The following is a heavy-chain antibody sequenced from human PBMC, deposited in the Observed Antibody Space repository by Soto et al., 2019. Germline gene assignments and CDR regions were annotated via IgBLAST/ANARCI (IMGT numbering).Heavy chain of an antibody. CDR1: GYTFTSYA. D-gene: IGHD1-26*01. J-gene: IGHJ4*02. V-gene: IGHV1-3*01. Sequence: ASVKVSCKASGYTFTSYAMHWVRQAPGQRLEWMGWINAGNGNTKYSQKFQGRVTITRDTSASTAYMELSSLRSEDTAVYYCARDGEWELAGDFDYWGQGTLVTVSS. CDR3: ARDGEWELAGDFDY. CDR2: INAGNGNT.